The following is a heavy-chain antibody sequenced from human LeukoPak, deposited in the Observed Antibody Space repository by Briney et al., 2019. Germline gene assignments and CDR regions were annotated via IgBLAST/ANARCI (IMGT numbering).Heavy chain of an antibody. CDR1: GFPFSAYS. V-gene: IGHV3-21*01. D-gene: IGHD3-22*01. J-gene: IGHJ4*02. CDR3: AKAYYDSSGYSYYFDY. CDR2: ISGSSSYM. Sequence: PGGSLRLSCAASGFPFSAYSMNWVRQAPGKGLAWVSSISGSSSYMFYADSVKGRFTISRDNAKNSLYLQMNSLRAEDTAVYYCAKAYYDSSGYSYYFDYWGQGTLVTVSS.